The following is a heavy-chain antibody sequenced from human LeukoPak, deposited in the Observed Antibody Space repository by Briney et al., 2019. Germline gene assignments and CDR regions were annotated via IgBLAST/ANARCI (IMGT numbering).Heavy chain of an antibody. V-gene: IGHV4-34*01. D-gene: IGHD3-22*01. CDR1: GGSFSGYY. Sequence: SETLSLTCAVYGGSFSGYYWSWIRQPPGEGLEWIGEINHSGSTNYNPSLKSRVTISVDTSKNQFSLKLSSVTAADTAVYYCARGDYYDSSGYYPFDYWGQGTLVTVSS. CDR3: ARGDYYDSSGYYPFDY. J-gene: IGHJ4*02. CDR2: INHSGST.